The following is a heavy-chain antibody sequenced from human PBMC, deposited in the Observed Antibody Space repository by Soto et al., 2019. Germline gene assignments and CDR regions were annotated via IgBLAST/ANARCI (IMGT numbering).Heavy chain of an antibody. CDR3: ARCPKSLSWYVYWFDL. D-gene: IGHD6-13*01. Sequence: QVQLVESGGGVVQPGRSLRLSCAASGFTFSSYGMHWVRQAPGKGLEWVAVIWYDGSNKYYADSVKGRFTISRDNSKNTLYLLIDRLRAEYTAVYYCARCPKSLSWYVYWFDLWGQGTLVTVSS. CDR1: GFTFSSYG. J-gene: IGHJ5*02. V-gene: IGHV3-33*01. CDR2: IWYDGSNK.